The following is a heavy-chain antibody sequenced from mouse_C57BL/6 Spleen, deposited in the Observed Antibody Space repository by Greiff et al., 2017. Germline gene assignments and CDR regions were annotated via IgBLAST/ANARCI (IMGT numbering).Heavy chain of an antibody. V-gene: IGHV1-50*01. CDR3: ASSNSDY. CDR2: IDPSDSYT. J-gene: IGHJ2*01. CDR1: GYTFTSYW. Sequence: QVQLKQPGAELVKPGASVKLSCKASGYTFTSYWMQWVKQRPGQGLEWIGEIDPSDSYTNYNQKFKGKATLTVDTSSSTAYMQLSSLTSEDSAVYYCASSNSDYWGQGTTLTVSS.